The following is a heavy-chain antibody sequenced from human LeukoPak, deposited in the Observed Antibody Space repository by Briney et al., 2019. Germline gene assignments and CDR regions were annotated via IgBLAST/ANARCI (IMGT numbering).Heavy chain of an antibody. D-gene: IGHD6-19*01. V-gene: IGHV4-4*07. Sequence: SETLSLTCTVSGGSISSYYWSWIRQPAGKGLEWIGRIYTSGSTNYNPSLKSRVTMSVDTSKNQFSLKLSSVTAADTAVYYCARDTYSSGWDWFDPWGQGTLVTVSS. CDR3: ARDTYSSGWDWFDP. J-gene: IGHJ5*02. CDR2: IYTSGST. CDR1: GGSISSYY.